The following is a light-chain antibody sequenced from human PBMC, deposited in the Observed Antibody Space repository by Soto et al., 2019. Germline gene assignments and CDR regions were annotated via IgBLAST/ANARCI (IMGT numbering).Light chain of an antibody. CDR1: QGISSA. CDR2: DAS. J-gene: IGKJ3*01. V-gene: IGKV1D-13*01. CDR3: QQFNNYPL. Sequence: AIQLTQSPSSLSASVGERVTITCRASQGISSALAWYQQKPGKAPKLLIYDASSLESGVPSRFSGSGSGTDFTLTISSLQPEDFATYYCQQFNNYPLFGPGTKVDIK.